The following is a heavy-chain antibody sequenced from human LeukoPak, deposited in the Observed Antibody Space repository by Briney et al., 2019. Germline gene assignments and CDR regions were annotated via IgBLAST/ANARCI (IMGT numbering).Heavy chain of an antibody. CDR3: ARAVGLTGYSSSWYSGYYYYMDV. D-gene: IGHD6-13*01. V-gene: IGHV1-69*06. Sequence: GASVKVSCKASGGTFSSYAISWVRQAPGQGLEWMGGIIPIFGTTNYAQKFQDRVTITADKSTSTAYMELSSLRSEDTAVYYCARAVGLTGYSSSWYSGYYYYMDVWGKGTTVTVSS. J-gene: IGHJ6*03. CDR2: IIPIFGTT. CDR1: GGTFSSYA.